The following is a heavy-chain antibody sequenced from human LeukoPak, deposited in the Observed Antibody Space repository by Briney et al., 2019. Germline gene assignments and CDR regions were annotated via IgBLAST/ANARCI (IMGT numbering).Heavy chain of an antibody. CDR1: GFTFSSYA. Sequence: GGSLRLSCAASGFTFSSYAMHWVRQAPGKGLEWVAVISYDGSNKYYADSVKGRFTISRDNSKNMLYLQMNSLRAEDTAVYYCARDSGATIIVGWFDPWGQGTLVTVSS. CDR2: ISYDGSNK. J-gene: IGHJ5*02. D-gene: IGHD5-12*01. V-gene: IGHV3-30*04. CDR3: ARDSGATIIVGWFDP.